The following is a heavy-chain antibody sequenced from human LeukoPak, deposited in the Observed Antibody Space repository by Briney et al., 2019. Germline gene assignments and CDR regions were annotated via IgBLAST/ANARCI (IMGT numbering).Heavy chain of an antibody. V-gene: IGHV3-33*01. CDR3: ARDPTTVTTGVLGY. CDR2: MWYDGRKK. CDR1: GFTFRSYG. Sequence: GGSLRLSCAASGFTFRSYGMHWVRQAPGKGLEWVAVMWYDGRKKDYADSVKGRFIISRDNSKNTAYLQMNSLRADDTAVYYCARDPTTVTTGVLGYWGQGTLVTVSS. J-gene: IGHJ4*01. D-gene: IGHD4-17*01.